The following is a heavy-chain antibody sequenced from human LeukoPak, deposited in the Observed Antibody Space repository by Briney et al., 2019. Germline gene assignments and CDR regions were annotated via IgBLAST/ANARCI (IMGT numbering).Heavy chain of an antibody. D-gene: IGHD4-23*01. Sequence: KPSETLSLTCTVSGYSISSGYYWGWIRQPPGKGLEWIGSIYHSGSTYYNPSLKSRVTISVDTSKNQFSLKLSSVTAADTAVYYCARDPPYDYGGNSGYFDLWGRGTLVTVSS. CDR1: GYSISSGYY. J-gene: IGHJ2*01. CDR2: IYHSGST. CDR3: ARDPPYDYGGNSGYFDL. V-gene: IGHV4-38-2*02.